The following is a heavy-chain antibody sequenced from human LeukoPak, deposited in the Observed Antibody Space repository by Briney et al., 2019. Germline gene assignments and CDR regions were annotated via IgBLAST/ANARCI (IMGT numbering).Heavy chain of an antibody. CDR1: GFTVSSNY. J-gene: IGHJ3*02. CDR3: ARSYDSSGYRKGRAFDI. D-gene: IGHD3-22*01. V-gene: IGHV3-66*01. Sequence: GGSLRLSCAASGFTVSSNYMSWVRQAPGKGLEWVSVIYSGGSGGSTYYAESVKGRFTISRDNSKNTLYLQMNSLRAEDTAVYYCARSYDSSGYRKGRAFDIWGQGTMVTVSS. CDR2: IYSGGSGGST.